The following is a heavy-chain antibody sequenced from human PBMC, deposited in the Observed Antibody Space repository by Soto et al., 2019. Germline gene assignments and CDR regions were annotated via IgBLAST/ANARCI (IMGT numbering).Heavy chain of an antibody. D-gene: IGHD3-22*01. CDR1: GDSVTSDY. CDR3: TRGKWFPRGYGMDV. Sequence: LSLTCTVSGDSVTSDYWSWIRQPPGKRLEYIGFIYLGGSANYNPSLESRVTISPDKSKNQLSLRLTSVTAADTAVYYCTRGKWFPRGYGMDVWGRGTTVTVSS. CDR2: IYLGGSA. J-gene: IGHJ6*02. V-gene: IGHV4-59*02.